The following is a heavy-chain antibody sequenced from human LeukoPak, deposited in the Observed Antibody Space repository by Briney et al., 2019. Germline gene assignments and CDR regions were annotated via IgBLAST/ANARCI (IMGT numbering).Heavy chain of an antibody. CDR1: GGSISSSSYY. CDR3: AGGMAIISGDAFDV. J-gene: IGHJ3*01. CDR2: IYYSGST. Sequence: SETLSLTCTVSGGSISSSSYYWGWIRQPPGKGLEWIGSIYYSGSTYYNPSLKSRVTISVDRSKNQFSLKLTSVTAADTAMYFCAGGMAIISGDAFDVWGQGTKVTVSS. D-gene: IGHD5-24*01. V-gene: IGHV4-39*01.